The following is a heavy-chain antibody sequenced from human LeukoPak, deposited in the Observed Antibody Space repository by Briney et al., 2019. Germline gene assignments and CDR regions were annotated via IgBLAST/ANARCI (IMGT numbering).Heavy chain of an antibody. CDR1: GYSFTSYW. D-gene: IGHD4-17*01. CDR2: IYPGDPDT. Sequence: GESLKISCKGSGYSFTSYWIGWVRQMPGKGLEWMGIIYPGDPDTRYSPSFQGQVTISADKSISTAYLQWSSLKASDTAMYYCARSPYGDYAYYYYGMDVWGQGTTVTVSS. J-gene: IGHJ6*02. V-gene: IGHV5-51*01. CDR3: ARSPYGDYAYYYYGMDV.